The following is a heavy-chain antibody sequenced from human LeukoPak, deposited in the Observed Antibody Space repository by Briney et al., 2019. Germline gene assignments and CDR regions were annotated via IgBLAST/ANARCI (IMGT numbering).Heavy chain of an antibody. V-gene: IGHV3-23*01. D-gene: IGHD3-9*01. CDR1: GFTFSSYA. CDR2: ISGSGGST. CDR3: AKPYSGTILTGWFDP. Sequence: PGGSLRLSCAASGFTFSSYAMTWVRQAPGKGLEWVPIISGSGGSTSYADSVKGRFTISRDNSKNTLYLQMNSLRAEDTALYYCAKPYSGTILTGWFDPWGQGTLVTVSS. J-gene: IGHJ5*02.